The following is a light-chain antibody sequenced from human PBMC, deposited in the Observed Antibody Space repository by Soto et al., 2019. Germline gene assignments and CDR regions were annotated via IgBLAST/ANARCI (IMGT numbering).Light chain of an antibody. J-gene: IGKJ1*01. CDR1: QSVSSIY. CDR2: GTS. CDR3: QQRGT. Sequence: IVLTQSPGTLSLSPGERATLSCRASQSVSSIYLTWYQQRPGQPPRLLIYGTSSRATGIPDRFSGSGSGTDFTLTISRLEPEDFAVYYCQQRGTFGQGTRVEI. V-gene: IGKV3-20*01.